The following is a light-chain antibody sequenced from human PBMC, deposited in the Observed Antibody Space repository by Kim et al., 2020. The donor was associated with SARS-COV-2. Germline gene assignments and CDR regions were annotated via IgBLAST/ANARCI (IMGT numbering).Light chain of an antibody. CDR2: EDS. CDR1: ALPKKY. J-gene: IGLJ2*01. Sequence: PGQTARNTCSGDALPKKYAYWYQQKSGQAPVVVIYEDSKRPSGIPERFSGSSSGTMATLTISGAQVEDEADYYCYSTDSSGNHRAVFGGGTKVTVL. CDR3: YSTDSSGNHRAV. V-gene: IGLV3-10*01.